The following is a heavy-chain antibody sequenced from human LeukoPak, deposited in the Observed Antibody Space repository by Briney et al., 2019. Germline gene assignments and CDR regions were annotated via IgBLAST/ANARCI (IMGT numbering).Heavy chain of an antibody. Sequence: GGSLRLSCAASGFTFSSYGMHWVRQAPGKGLEWVAVIWYDGSNKYYADSVKGRFTISRDNSENTLYLQMNSLRAEDTAVYYCASVSSGWYQLDYWGQGTLVTVSS. V-gene: IGHV3-33*01. J-gene: IGHJ4*02. CDR2: IWYDGSNK. D-gene: IGHD6-19*01. CDR3: ASVSSGWYQLDY. CDR1: GFTFSSYG.